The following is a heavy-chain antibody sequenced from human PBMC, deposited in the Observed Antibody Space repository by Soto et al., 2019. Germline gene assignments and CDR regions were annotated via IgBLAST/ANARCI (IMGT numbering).Heavy chain of an antibody. CDR1: GFTFDDYT. CDR3: AKALGGYNWNYAGADY. D-gene: IGHD1-7*01. Sequence: EVQLVESGGVVVQPGGSLRLSCAASGFTFDDYTMHWVRQAPGKGLEWVSLISWDGGSTYYADSVKGRFTISRDNSKNCLYLQMNSLRTEDTALYYCAKALGGYNWNYAGADYWGQGTLVTVSS. J-gene: IGHJ4*02. CDR2: ISWDGGST. V-gene: IGHV3-43*01.